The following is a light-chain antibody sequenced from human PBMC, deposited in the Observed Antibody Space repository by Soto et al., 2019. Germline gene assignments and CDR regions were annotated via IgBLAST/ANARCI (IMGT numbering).Light chain of an antibody. J-gene: IGKJ1*01. CDR3: QQYNSYPGWT. CDR2: KAS. Sequence: DIQMTQSPSTLSASVGDRVTITCRASQSISSWLAWYQQKPGKAPKLLIYKASSLESGVPSRFSGSGSGTEFTLTISSLQPDDFATYYCQQYNSYPGWTFGQGTNVEIK. V-gene: IGKV1-5*03. CDR1: QSISSW.